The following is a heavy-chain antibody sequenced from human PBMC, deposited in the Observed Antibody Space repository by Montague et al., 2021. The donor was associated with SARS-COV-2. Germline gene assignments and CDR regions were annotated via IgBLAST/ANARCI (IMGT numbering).Heavy chain of an antibody. CDR1: GGSISSYY. D-gene: IGHD5-18*01. CDR3: ARGNTWEGYSYGFDY. J-gene: IGHJ4*02. Sequence: SETLSLTCTVSGGSISSYYWSWIRQPPGKGLEWIGYIYCSGSTNYNPSLKSRVTISVDTSKNQFSLKLSSVTAADTAVYYCARGNTWEGYSYGFDYWGQGTLVTVSS. V-gene: IGHV4-59*01. CDR2: IYCSGST.